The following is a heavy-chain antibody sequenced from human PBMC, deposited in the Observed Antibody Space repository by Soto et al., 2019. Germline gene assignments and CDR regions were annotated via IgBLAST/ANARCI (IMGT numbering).Heavy chain of an antibody. J-gene: IGHJ6*02. Sequence: SVKVSCKASGGTFSSYAISWVREAPGQGLEWMGGIIPTFGTANYAQKFQGRVTITADKSTSTAYMELSSLRSEDTAVYYCARGRANYYYGMDVWGQGTTVTVSS. CDR3: ARGRANYYYGMDV. CDR2: IIPTFGTA. D-gene: IGHD5-12*01. V-gene: IGHV1-69*06. CDR1: GGTFSSYA.